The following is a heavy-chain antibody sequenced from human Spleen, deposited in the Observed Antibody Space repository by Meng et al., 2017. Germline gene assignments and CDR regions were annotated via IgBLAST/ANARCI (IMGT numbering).Heavy chain of an antibody. V-gene: IGHV4-61*01. J-gene: IGHJ4*02. CDR3: AASQGADY. CDR2: IYYSGST. CDR1: GGSVSSGSYY. Sequence: QVQLQESGPGLVRPSETLPLTCTVSGGSVSSGSYYWSWIRQPPGKGLEWIGYIYYSGSTNYNPSLKSRVTISVDTSKNQFSLKLSSVTAADTAVYYCAASQGADYWGQGTLVTVSS. D-gene: IGHD2-2*01.